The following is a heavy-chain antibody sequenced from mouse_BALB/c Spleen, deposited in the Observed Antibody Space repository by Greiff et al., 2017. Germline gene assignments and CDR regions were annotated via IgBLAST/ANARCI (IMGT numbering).Heavy chain of an antibody. D-gene: IGHD2-1*01. J-gene: IGHJ2*01. CDR1: GYSFTSYW. CDR3: TRVYYGNPLFDY. Sequence: EVQLQQSGTVLARPGASVKMSCKASGYSFTSYWMHWVKQRPGQGLEWIGAIYPGNSDTSYNQKFKGKAKLTAVTSASTAYMELSSLTNEDSAVYYCTRVYYGNPLFDYWGQGTTLTVSS. V-gene: IGHV1-5*01. CDR2: IYPGNSDT.